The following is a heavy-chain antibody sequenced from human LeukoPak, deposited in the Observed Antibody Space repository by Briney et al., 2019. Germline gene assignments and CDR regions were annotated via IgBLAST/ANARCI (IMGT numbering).Heavy chain of an antibody. CDR3: AKDLNVAAAGYYFDY. CDR2: VANDGRAK. D-gene: IGHD6-13*01. CDR1: GFTFSNYG. Sequence: QPGGSLRLSCAASGFTFSNYGMHWVRQAPGKGLEWVAVVANDGRAKRYADSVKGRFTISRDNSKNTVYLQMNSLRAEDTAVYYCAKDLNVAAAGYYFDYWGQGTLVTVSS. J-gene: IGHJ4*02. V-gene: IGHV3-30*18.